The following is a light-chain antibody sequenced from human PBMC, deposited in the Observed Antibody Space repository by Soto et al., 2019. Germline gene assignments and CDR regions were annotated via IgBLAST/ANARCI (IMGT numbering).Light chain of an antibody. CDR2: AAS. Sequence: DIPMTQSPSSVSASVGDRVTITCRASQGINSWLAWYQQKPGKAPKLLISAASRLQSGVPSRFSGSGSGTDFTLTISSLQPEDSATYFCHQANTFPQTFGQGTKLEIK. J-gene: IGKJ2*01. CDR1: QGINSW. V-gene: IGKV1-12*01. CDR3: HQANTFPQT.